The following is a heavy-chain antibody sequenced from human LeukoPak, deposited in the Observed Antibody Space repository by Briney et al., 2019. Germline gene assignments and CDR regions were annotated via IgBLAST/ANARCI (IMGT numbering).Heavy chain of an antibody. CDR1: GVTSTDHY. CDR2: IYNGGDTI. CDR3: ARGHWGLDY. Sequence: PGGCLRLSPATSGVTSTDHYTTWIRQAPGEGLETVSYIYNGGDTIYYADSVRGRFTISRDNAESSLYLQMNSLRAEDTAVYYCARGHWGLDYWGRGTLVTVSS. D-gene: IGHD7-27*01. J-gene: IGHJ4*02. V-gene: IGHV3-11*04.